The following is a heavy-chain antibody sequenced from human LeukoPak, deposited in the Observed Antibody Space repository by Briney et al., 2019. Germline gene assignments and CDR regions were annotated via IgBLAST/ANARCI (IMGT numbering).Heavy chain of an antibody. Sequence: GGSLRLSCAASGFTFSSYSMNWVRQAPGKGLEWVSSISSSSSYIYYADSVKGRFTISRDNAENSLYLQMNSLRAEDTAVYYCARARDYYDSSDHFDYWGQGTLVTVSS. D-gene: IGHD3-22*01. CDR1: GFTFSSYS. V-gene: IGHV3-21*01. CDR2: ISSSSSYI. CDR3: ARARDYYDSSDHFDY. J-gene: IGHJ4*02.